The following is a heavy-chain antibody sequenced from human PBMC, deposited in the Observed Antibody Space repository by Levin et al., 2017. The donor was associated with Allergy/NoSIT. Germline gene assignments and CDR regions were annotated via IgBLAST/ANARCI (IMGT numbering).Heavy chain of an antibody. V-gene: IGHV4-31*03. CDR1: GGSISSGGYY. J-gene: IGHJ3*02. D-gene: IGHD3-3*01. CDR3: ARDEAVDDFWSGYKRTLNAFDI. Sequence: SETLSLTCTVSGGSISSGGYYWSWIRQHPGKGLEWIGYIYYSGSTYYNPSLKSRVTISVDTSKNQFSLKLSSVTAADTAVYYCARDEAVDDFWSGYKRTLNAFDIWGQGTMVTVSS. CDR2: IYYSGST.